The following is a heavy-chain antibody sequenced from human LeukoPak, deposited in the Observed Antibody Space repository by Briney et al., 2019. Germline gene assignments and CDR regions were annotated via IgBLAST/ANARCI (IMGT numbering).Heavy chain of an antibody. D-gene: IGHD1-26*01. J-gene: IGHJ4*02. V-gene: IGHV3-23*01. Sequence: GGSLRLSCAASGFTFSSYAMSWVRQAPGKGLEWVSAISGSVGSTYYADSVKGRFTISRDNSKNTLYMQMNSLRAEDTAVYSCAKVSGSYYPDIDYWGQGTLVTVSS. CDR2: ISGSVGST. CDR1: GFTFSSYA. CDR3: AKVSGSYYPDIDY.